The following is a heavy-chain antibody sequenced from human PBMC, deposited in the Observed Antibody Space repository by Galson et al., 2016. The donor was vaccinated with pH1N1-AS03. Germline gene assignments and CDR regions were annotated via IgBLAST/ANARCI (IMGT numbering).Heavy chain of an antibody. Sequence: SVKVSCKASGYTFTDYPMNWVRQAPGQGLERMGWIHTTTGNPTYAQDFTGRFVFSFETSVSTAYLQITGLKAEDTAVYYCTRFANVSPYYFDQWGQGTLLTVSS. J-gene: IGHJ4*02. V-gene: IGHV7-4-1*02. CDR3: TRFANVSPYYFDQ. D-gene: IGHD3-16*01. CDR1: GYTFTDYP. CDR2: IHTTTGNP.